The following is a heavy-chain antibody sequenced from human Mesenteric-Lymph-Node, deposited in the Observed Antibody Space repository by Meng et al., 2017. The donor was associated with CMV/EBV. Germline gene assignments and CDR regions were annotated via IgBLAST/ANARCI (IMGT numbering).Heavy chain of an antibody. J-gene: IGHJ4*02. CDR2: ISTSGSTI. CDR3: ARVRGIRDGYNF. CDR1: DFTFSDYF. D-gene: IGHD5-24*01. V-gene: IGHV3-11*04. Sequence: GESLKISCAASDFTFSDYFMSWIRLAPGKGLECVSYISTSGSTIFYADSVKGRFTISRDNAKNSLYLQMNSLRAEDTAVYYCARVRGIRDGYNFWGQGTLVTVSS.